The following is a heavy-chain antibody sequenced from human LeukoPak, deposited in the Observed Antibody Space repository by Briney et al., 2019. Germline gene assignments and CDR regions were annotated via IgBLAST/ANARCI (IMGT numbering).Heavy chain of an antibody. CDR1: GFTFSSYG. CDR3: ARYRSSTSCQLHGMDV. CDR2: IWYDGSNK. J-gene: IGHJ6*02. Sequence: PGGSLRLSCAASGFTFSSYGMHWVRQAPGKGLEWVAVIWYDGSNKYYADSVKGRFTISRDNSKNTLYLQMNSLRAEDTAVYYCARYRSSTSCQLHGMDVWGQGTTVTVSS. D-gene: IGHD2-2*01. V-gene: IGHV3-33*01.